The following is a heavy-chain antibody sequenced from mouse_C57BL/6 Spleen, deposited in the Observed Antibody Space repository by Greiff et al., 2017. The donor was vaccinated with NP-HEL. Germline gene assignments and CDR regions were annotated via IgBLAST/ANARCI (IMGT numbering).Heavy chain of an antibody. CDR1: GYTFTSYW. CDR3: ARRRVYGNYETDYYAMDY. V-gene: IGHV1-50*01. CDR2: IDPSDSYT. Sequence: QVQLQQPGAELVKPGASVKLSCKASGYTFTSYWMQWVKQRPGQDLEWIGEIDPSDSYTNYSQKFKGKATLTVDTSSSTAYMQLSSLTSEDSAVYYCARRRVYGNYETDYYAMDYWGQGTSVTVSS. J-gene: IGHJ4*01. D-gene: IGHD2-10*02.